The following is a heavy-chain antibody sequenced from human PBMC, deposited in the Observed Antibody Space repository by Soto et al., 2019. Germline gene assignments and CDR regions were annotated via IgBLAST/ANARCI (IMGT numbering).Heavy chain of an antibody. V-gene: IGHV1-46*01. CDR2: INPSGGRT. CDR1: GYILSSYN. CDR3: ARTYCASDCPRRDFDY. D-gene: IGHD2-21*02. Sequence: ASVKVSCKASGYILSSYNMHWVRQAPGQGLEWMGIINPSGGRTSYAQKFQDRVTMTRDTSTNTVYMELSSLRSDDTAVYYCARTYCASDCPRRDFDYWGQGTLVTVSS. J-gene: IGHJ4*02.